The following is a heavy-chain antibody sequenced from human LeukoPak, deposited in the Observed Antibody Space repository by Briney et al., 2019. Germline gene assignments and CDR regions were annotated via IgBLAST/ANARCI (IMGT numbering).Heavy chain of an antibody. Sequence: SETLSLTCTVSGCSLSIYYWSWIRQPPGKGLEWVGFFYYGGNTYYNSSLKSRVTISVDMSKSQFSLKLSSVTAADTAVYYCARVVGSNWFDPWGQGTLVTVSS. V-gene: IGHV4-59*01. D-gene: IGHD2-15*01. CDR3: ARVVGSNWFDP. CDR1: GCSLSIYY. J-gene: IGHJ5*02. CDR2: FYYGGNT.